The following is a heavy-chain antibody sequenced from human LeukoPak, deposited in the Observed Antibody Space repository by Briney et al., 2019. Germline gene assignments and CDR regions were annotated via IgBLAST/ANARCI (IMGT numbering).Heavy chain of an antibody. D-gene: IGHD1-26*01. Sequence: SETLSLTCTVSGASISSHSWSWIRLPAGKGLEWIGRIYASGSTNSNPSLKSRVTMSVDTSKNQFSLMLSSVTAADTAVYYCARWERGTGQFDYWGQGTLVTVSS. CDR2: IYASGST. J-gene: IGHJ4*02. V-gene: IGHV4-4*07. CDR3: ARWERGTGQFDY. CDR1: GASISSHS.